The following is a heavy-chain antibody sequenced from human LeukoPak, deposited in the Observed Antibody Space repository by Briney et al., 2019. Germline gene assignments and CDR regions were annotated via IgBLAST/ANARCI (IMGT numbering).Heavy chain of an antibody. D-gene: IGHD5-18*01. V-gene: IGHV3-43*02. CDR1: GFTLTNYG. CDR2: ITGSRGRT. Sequence: HPGGSLRLSCAASGFTLTNYGMVWVRQAPGKGLEWVSGITGSRGRTYYADSVKGRFTISRDNSKNSLYLQMNSLRTEDTALYYCAKDKRKRGGYSYGYGYWGQGTLVSVSS. CDR3: AKDKRKRGGYSYGYGY. J-gene: IGHJ4*02.